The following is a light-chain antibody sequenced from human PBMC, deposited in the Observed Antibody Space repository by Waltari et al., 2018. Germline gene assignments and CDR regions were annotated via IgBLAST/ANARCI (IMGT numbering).Light chain of an antibody. J-gene: IGLJ3*02. CDR3: ASYTTSYTWV. CDR2: DVN. CDR1: TSDIGTDNF. V-gene: IGLV2-14*03. Sequence: QSALTQPASVSGPPGQSLTISCAGTTSDIGTDNFVAWYQQLPGKVPKLIFYDVNKRPSGVSNRFSGSKSGNTASLTISGLLAEDEADYYCASYTTSYTWVFGGGTRLAVL.